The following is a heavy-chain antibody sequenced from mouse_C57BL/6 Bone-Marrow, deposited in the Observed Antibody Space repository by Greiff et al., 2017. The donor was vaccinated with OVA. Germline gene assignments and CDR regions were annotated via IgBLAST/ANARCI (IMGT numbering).Heavy chain of an antibody. J-gene: IGHJ3*01. CDR3: ASERSNSLAY. Sequence: QVQLQQSGPGLVAPSQSLSITCTVSGFSFTSYGVDWVRQSPGKGLEWLGVIWGVGSTNYNSALKSRLSISKDNSKSQVFLKMNSLQTDDTAMYYCASERSNSLAYWGQGTLVTVSA. CDR1: GFSFTSYG. CDR2: IWGVGST. D-gene: IGHD2-5*01. V-gene: IGHV2-6*01.